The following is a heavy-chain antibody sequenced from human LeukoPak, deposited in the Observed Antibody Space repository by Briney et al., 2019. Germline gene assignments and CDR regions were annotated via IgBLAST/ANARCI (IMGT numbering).Heavy chain of an antibody. CDR3: AIVFCGGDRYLHWTYYYGMDV. J-gene: IGHJ6*02. CDR2: IIPIFGTA. V-gene: IGHV1-69*13. CDR1: GGTFSSYA. D-gene: IGHD2-21*02. Sequence: SVKVSCKASGGTFSSYAISWVRQAPGQGLEWMGGIIPIFGTANYAQKFQGRVTITADESTSTAYMELSSLRSEDTAVYYCAIVFCGGDRYLHWTYYYGMDVWGQGTTVTVSS.